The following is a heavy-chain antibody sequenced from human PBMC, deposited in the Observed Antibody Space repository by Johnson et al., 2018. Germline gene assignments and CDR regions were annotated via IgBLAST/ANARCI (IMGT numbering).Heavy chain of an antibody. D-gene: IGHD6-13*01. Sequence: VQLLESGGGLVKXGGSXRLXCAASGFTFSRYSMNWVRQAPGSGLEWVSSISIRRIYIYYAYAVKGRFTISRDIAKNSLYLQMNSWRAEHTAVYCCVRVGSQPGYSSSWDGGSYYYYYGMDVWGQGTPVTVSS. J-gene: IGHJ6*02. CDR3: VRVGSQPGYSSSWDGGSYYYYYGMDV. V-gene: IGHV3-21*01. CDR1: GFTFSRYS. CDR2: ISIRRIYI.